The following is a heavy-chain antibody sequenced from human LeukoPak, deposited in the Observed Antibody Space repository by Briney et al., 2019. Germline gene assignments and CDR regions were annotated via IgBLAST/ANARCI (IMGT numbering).Heavy chain of an antibody. CDR2: INNSGDNT. Sequence: GGSLRLSSAPSVFPFCGYAMAWFRQAPGRGLEWVSGINNSGDNTYYADSVKGRFTISRDNSKNTLFLQMSSLRAEDTAVYYCAINVVGSTDWGQGTLVTVSS. D-gene: IGHD1-14*01. J-gene: IGHJ1*01. CDR1: VFPFCGYA. V-gene: IGHV3-23*01. CDR3: AINVVGSTD.